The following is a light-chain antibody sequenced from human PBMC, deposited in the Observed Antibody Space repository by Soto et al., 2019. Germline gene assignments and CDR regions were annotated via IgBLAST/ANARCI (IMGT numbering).Light chain of an antibody. CDR2: AAS. J-gene: IGKJ2*01. CDR3: QQSYSTPYT. Sequence: DIQMTQSPSSLSASVGDRVTITCRASQSISSYLNWYQQKPGKALKLLIYAASSLQSGVPSRFSGSGSGTDVTLTISSLQPEDFGTYYCQQSYSTPYTCGQGPKLEI. V-gene: IGKV1-39*01. CDR1: QSISSY.